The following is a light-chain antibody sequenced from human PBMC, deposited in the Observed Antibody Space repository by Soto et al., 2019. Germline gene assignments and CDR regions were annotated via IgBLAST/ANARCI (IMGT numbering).Light chain of an antibody. J-gene: IGKJ1*01. Sequence: DVVLTQSPLSLAVTLGQPASISCRSSQSLAHSDGNTHLSWFQQRPGQSPRRLIHRASNRDSGVPDRFSGRGSGTDFTLKISRVESEDAGLYYCMQATHWPWTFGQGTRVEVK. V-gene: IGKV2-30*02. CDR3: MQATHWPWT. CDR2: RAS. CDR1: QSLAHSDGNTH.